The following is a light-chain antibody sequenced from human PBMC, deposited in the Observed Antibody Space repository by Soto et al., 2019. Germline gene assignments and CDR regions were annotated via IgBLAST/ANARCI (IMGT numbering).Light chain of an antibody. CDR2: DVS. CDR1: SSDVGGYNY. J-gene: IGLJ1*01. Sequence: QSALTQPRSVSGSPGQSVTISCTGTSSDVGGYNYVSCYQQHPGKAPKLMIYDVSKRPSGVPDRFSGSKSGNTASLTISGLQAEDEADYYCCSYAGSDTYVFGTGTKLTVL. CDR3: CSYAGSDTYV. V-gene: IGLV2-11*01.